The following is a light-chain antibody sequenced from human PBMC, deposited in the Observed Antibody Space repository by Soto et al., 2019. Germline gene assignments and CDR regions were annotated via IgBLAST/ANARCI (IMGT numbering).Light chain of an antibody. CDR2: GAS. J-gene: IGKJ3*01. CDR3: QQYRSSPPEFT. Sequence: EIVLTQSPGTLSLSAGERATLSCRASQTISSNYLAWYQQKPGQAPRLLIFGASYRATGIPDRFSGSGSGTDFPLTTSRLEPEDFAVYYCQQYRSSPPEFTFGPGTKVDIK. V-gene: IGKV3-20*01. CDR1: QTISSNY.